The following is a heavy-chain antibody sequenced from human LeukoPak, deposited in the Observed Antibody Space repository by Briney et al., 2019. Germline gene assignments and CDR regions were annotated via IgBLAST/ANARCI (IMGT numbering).Heavy chain of an antibody. CDR1: GFIFDDYT. J-gene: IGHJ4*02. CDR2: INGDGGST. Sequence: PGGSLRLSCTASGFIFDDYTMHWVRQAPGKGLEWVSLINGDGGSTYYADSVKGRFTISRDNSKNSLYLQMNSLRAEDTAVYYCAKSRSGSPHSFDYWGQGTLVTVSS. V-gene: IGHV3-43*01. CDR3: AKSRSGSPHSFDY. D-gene: IGHD1-26*01.